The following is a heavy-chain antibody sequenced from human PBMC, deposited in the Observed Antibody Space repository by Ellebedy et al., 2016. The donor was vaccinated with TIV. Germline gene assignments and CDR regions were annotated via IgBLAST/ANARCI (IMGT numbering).Heavy chain of an antibody. Sequence: GESLKISCKGSGYSFTSYWIGWVRQMPGKGLEWMGIIYPGDSDTRYSPSFQGQVTISADKSINTAYLQWNSLKASDTTMYYCARHPEYSSKKQCFDAWGQGTLVTVSS. CDR2: IYPGDSDT. J-gene: IGHJ5*01. D-gene: IGHD6-19*01. V-gene: IGHV5-51*01. CDR3: ARHPEYSSKKQCFDA. CDR1: GYSFTSYW.